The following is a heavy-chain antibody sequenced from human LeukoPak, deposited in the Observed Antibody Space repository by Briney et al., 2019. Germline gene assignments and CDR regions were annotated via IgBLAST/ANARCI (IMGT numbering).Heavy chain of an antibody. CDR2: IYPSGGGT. D-gene: IGHD6-13*01. CDR1: GYTFTSYN. Sequence: ASVKVSCQASGYTFTSYNMHGVRQAPGQGLEWMGIIYPSGGGTSCAQQFQGRVTMTRDTSTSTVFMELSSLRSEDTAVYYCARDREGSWSTDYWGQGTLVTVSS. J-gene: IGHJ4*02. V-gene: IGHV1-46*01. CDR3: ARDREGSWSTDY.